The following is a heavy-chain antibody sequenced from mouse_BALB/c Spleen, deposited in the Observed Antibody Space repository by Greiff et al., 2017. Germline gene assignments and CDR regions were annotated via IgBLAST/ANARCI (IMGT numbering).Heavy chain of an antibody. V-gene: IGHV5-4*02. J-gene: IGHJ4*01. D-gene: IGHD2-3*01. CDR3: AKGLYDGYYVAMDY. CDR1: GFTFSDYY. CDR2: ISDGGSYT. Sequence: EVKLVESGGGLVKPGGSLKLSCAASGFTFSDYYMYWVRQTPEKRLEWVATISDGGSYTYYPDSVKGRFTISRDNAKNNLYLQMSSLKSEDTAMYYCAKGLYDGYYVAMDYWGQGTSVTVSS.